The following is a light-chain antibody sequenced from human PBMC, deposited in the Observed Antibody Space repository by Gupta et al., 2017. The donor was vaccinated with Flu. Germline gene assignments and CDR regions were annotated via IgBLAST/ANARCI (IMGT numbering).Light chain of an antibody. V-gene: IGKV3-20*01. CDR2: GAS. Sequence: DIVLTQSPGTLSVSPGERASLSCRASEIVTSSFSAWYQQKPGQAPRLLIYGASNRAPGIPDRFSASGSGTDFTLTISGLEPEDIAVYYCQQYGGSPLYSFGLGTKLEIK. J-gene: IGKJ2*03. CDR1: EIVTSSF. CDR3: QQYGGSPLYS.